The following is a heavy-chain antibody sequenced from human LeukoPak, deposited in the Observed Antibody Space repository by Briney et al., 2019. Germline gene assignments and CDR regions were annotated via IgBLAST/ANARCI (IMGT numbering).Heavy chain of an antibody. Sequence: GGSLRLSCAASGFTFSSYSMNWVRQAPGKGLEWVSSISSSSSYIYYADSVKGRFTISRDNAKSSLYLQMNSLRAEDTAVYYCASDALGYCSSTSCYLGYWGQGTLVTVSS. CDR2: ISSSSSYI. D-gene: IGHD2-2*01. CDR1: GFTFSSYS. J-gene: IGHJ4*02. CDR3: ASDALGYCSSTSCYLGY. V-gene: IGHV3-21*01.